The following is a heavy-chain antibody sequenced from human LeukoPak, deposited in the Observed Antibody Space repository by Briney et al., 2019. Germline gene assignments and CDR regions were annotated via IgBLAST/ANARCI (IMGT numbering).Heavy chain of an antibody. CDR1: GFTFSSYA. D-gene: IGHD3-16*01. V-gene: IGHV3-23*01. J-gene: IGHJ4*02. CDR3: AKDRLGGPYFFHY. CDR2: IGGTGVRT. Sequence: GGSLRLSCASSGFTFSSYAMSWVRQAPGKGLGWVSTIGGTGVRTYYADSVKGRFTISRDNSKNTLYLQINSLRAEDTAVYFCAKDRLGGPYFFHYWGQGTLVTVSS.